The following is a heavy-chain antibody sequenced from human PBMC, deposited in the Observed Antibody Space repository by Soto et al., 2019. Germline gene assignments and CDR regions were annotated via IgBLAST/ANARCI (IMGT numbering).Heavy chain of an antibody. CDR1: GFTVSSNY. J-gene: IGHJ4*02. D-gene: IGHD4-17*01. Sequence: EVQLVESGGGLVQPGGSLRLSCAASGFTVSSNYMSWVRQAPGKGLEWVSVIYTGGSTYYADSVKGRFTISRDNSKNTLYVQMNSLRAEDTAVYYCARDYGGSGRFDYWCQGTLVTVSS. CDR3: ARDYGGSGRFDY. V-gene: IGHV3-66*01. CDR2: IYTGGST.